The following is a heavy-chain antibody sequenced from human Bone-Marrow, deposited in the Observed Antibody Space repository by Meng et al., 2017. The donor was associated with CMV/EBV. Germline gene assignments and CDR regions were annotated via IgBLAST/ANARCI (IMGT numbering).Heavy chain of an antibody. D-gene: IGHD4/OR15-4a*01. CDR1: GGSISSYY. CDR3: ARGDYGGVYYYYGLDV. CDR2: IYYSGST. Sequence: SETLSLTCTVSGGSISSYYWSWIRQPPGKGLEWIGYIYYSGSTNYNPSLKSRVTISVDTSKNQFSLKLSSVTAADTAVYYCARGDYGGVYYYYGLDVWGQGTTVTVSS. V-gene: IGHV4-59*01. J-gene: IGHJ6*02.